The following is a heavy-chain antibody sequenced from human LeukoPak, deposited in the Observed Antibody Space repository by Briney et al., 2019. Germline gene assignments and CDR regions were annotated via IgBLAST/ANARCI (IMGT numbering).Heavy chain of an antibody. V-gene: IGHV3-23*01. Sequence: GGSLRLSCAASGFTFSSYAMSWVRQAPGTGLEWVSFITGGGGSTYYADSVKGRFTISRDNSKNTLYLQMNSLRAEDTAVYYCAKYYYDTSGYYSAGYFDYWGQGSLVTVSS. J-gene: IGHJ4*02. CDR3: AKYYYDTSGYYSAGYFDY. CDR2: ITGGGGST. CDR1: GFTFSSYA. D-gene: IGHD3-22*01.